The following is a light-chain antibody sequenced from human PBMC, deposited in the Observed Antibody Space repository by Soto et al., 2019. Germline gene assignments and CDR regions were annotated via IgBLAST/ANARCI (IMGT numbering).Light chain of an antibody. CDR3: QSYDSSLSGDV. J-gene: IGLJ1*01. CDR1: SSNIGAGYD. V-gene: IGLV1-40*01. Sequence: QSVLTQPPSVSGAPGQGVTISCTGSSSNIGAGYDVHWYQQFPGTAPKLLIYANNNRPSGVPDRFSGSKSGTSASLAITGLQAEDEADYYCQSYDSSLSGDVFGTGTKLTVL. CDR2: ANN.